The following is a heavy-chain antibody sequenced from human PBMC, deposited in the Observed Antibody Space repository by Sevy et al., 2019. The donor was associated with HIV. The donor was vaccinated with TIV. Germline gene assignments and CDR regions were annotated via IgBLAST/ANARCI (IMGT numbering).Heavy chain of an antibody. D-gene: IGHD5-12*01. CDR2: ISGSGGST. CDR3: AKEGWLQSHKAESYYYYYMDV. J-gene: IGHJ6*03. CDR1: GFTFSSYA. V-gene: IGHV3-23*01. Sequence: GGSLRLSCAASGFTFSSYAMSWVRQAPGKGLEWVSAISGSGGSTYYADSVKGRFTISRDNSKNTLYLQMNSLRAEDTAVYYCAKEGWLQSHKAESYYYYYMDVWGNGTTVTVSS.